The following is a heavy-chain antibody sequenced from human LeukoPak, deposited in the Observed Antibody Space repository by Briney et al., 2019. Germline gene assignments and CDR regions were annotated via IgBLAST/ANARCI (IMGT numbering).Heavy chain of an antibody. CDR1: GFSFNNYA. CDR3: ARAPQSYDILVSRNYYFDC. Sequence: PGGSLRLSCAASGFSFNNYAMHWVRQAPGKGLEWVAVISFDGSNKYYADSVKGRFTISRDNSKNTLYLQMNSLRPEDTAVYYCARAPQSYDILVSRNYYFDCWGQGTLVTVSS. V-gene: IGHV3-30*01. CDR2: ISFDGSNK. D-gene: IGHD3-9*01. J-gene: IGHJ4*02.